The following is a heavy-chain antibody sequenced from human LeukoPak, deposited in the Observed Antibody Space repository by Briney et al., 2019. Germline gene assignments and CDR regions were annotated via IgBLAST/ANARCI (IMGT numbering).Heavy chain of an antibody. Sequence: SETLSLTCTVSGGSISSSIHYWGWVRQSPRKGLEWIVTIHYSGNTYYNPSLRSRLTISLDTSNNQFSLKLSSVTAADTAVYYCATYTEDYSGPAFAPWGQGTLVIVSS. J-gene: IGHJ5*02. CDR3: ATYTEDYSGPAFAP. CDR2: IHYSGNT. V-gene: IGHV4-39*07. CDR1: GGSISSSIHY. D-gene: IGHD3-16*01.